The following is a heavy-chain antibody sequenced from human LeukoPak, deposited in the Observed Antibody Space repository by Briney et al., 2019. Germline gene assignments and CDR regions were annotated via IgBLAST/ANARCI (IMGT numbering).Heavy chain of an antibody. CDR1: GFTFSSYA. D-gene: IGHD2-15*01. J-gene: IGHJ4*02. CDR3: AKSNVVVVAATVDY. CDR2: ISGSGGST. V-gene: IGHV3-23*01. Sequence: GGSLRLSCAASGFTFSSYAMSWVRQAPGKGLEWVSAISGSGGSTYYADSVKGRFTISRDNSKNTLYLQMNSLRAEDTAVYYCAKSNVVVVAATVDYWGPGTLVTVSS.